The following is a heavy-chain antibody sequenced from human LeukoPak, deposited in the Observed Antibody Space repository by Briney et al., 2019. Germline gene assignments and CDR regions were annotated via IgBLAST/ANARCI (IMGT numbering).Heavy chain of an antibody. CDR3: AKGYRSSWSSHFDY. Sequence: GRSLRLSCAAFGFTFYDHAMHWVRQAPGKGLEWVSGFNWNSGSSAHADSVKGRFTISRDNAKNSLYLQMNSLRAEDTALYYCAKGYRSSWSSHFDYWGQGTLVTVSS. V-gene: IGHV3-9*01. CDR2: FNWNSGSS. CDR1: GFTFYDHA. D-gene: IGHD6-13*01. J-gene: IGHJ4*02.